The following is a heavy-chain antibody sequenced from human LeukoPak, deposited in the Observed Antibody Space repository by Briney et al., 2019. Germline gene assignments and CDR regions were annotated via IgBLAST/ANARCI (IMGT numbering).Heavy chain of an antibody. Sequence: GGSLRLSCAASGFTFSSYAMHWVRQAPGKGLEWVAVISYDGSNKYYADSVKGRFTISRDNSKNTLYLQMNSLRAEDTAVYYCALSIGLYYAIGPEKPLDYWGQGTLVTVSS. J-gene: IGHJ4*02. CDR3: ALSIGLYYAIGPEKPLDY. CDR1: GFTFSSYA. V-gene: IGHV3-30-3*01. D-gene: IGHD2-8*01. CDR2: ISYDGSNK.